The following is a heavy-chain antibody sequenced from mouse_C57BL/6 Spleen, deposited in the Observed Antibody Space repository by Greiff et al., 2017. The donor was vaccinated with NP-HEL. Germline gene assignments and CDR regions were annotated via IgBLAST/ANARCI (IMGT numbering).Heavy chain of an antibody. CDR3: ARERGTAQAQDAMDY. V-gene: IGHV1-64*01. D-gene: IGHD3-2*02. Sequence: VQLQQSGAELVKPGASVKLSCKASGYTFTSYWMHWVKQRPGQGLEWIGMIHPNSGSTNYNEKFKSKATLTVDKSSSTAYMQLSSLTSEDSAVYYCARERGTAQAQDAMDYWGQGTSVTVSS. CDR2: IHPNSGST. CDR1: GYTFTSYW. J-gene: IGHJ4*01.